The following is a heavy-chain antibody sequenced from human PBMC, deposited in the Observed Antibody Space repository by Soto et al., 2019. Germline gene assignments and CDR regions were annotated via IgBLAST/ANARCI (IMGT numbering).Heavy chain of an antibody. CDR2: ISAYNGNT. CDR3: AREINYYDSSGYSNWFDP. Sequence: ASVNVSCTASGSTFTSYGISWVRQAPGQGLEWMGWISAYNGNTNYAQKLQGRVTMTTDTSTSTAYMELRSLRSDDTAVYYCAREINYYDSSGYSNWFDPWGQGTLVTVSS. J-gene: IGHJ5*02. D-gene: IGHD3-22*01. CDR1: GSTFTSYG. V-gene: IGHV1-18*04.